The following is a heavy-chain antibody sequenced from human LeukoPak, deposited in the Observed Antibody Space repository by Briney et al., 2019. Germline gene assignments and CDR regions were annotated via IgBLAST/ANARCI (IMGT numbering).Heavy chain of an antibody. CDR1: GVTFSSYA. CDR3: ATIGYCSGGSRPLLIYYYYYGMDV. D-gene: IGHD2-15*01. V-gene: IGHV1-69*01. CDR2: IIPIFGTA. Sequence: SVKVSCKASGVTFSSYAISWVRQAPGQGLEWMGGIIPIFGTANYAQKFQGRVTITADESTSTAYMELSSLRSEDTAVYYCATIGYCSGGSRPLLIYYYYYGMDVWGQGTTVTVSS. J-gene: IGHJ6*02.